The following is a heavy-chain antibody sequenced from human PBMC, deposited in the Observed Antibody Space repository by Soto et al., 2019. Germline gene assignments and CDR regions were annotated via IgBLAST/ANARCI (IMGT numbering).Heavy chain of an antibody. D-gene: IGHD2-2*01. CDR2: IYHSGST. CDR1: GGSISSNKW. Sequence: QVQLQEACPGLVKPSETLSRTCAVYGGSISSNKWWSWVRQPPGKGLAWSVEIYHSGSTNYNPSLKSRVNISLDKSNNQFSLKRTSVTAAGSAVYYCARDDYIVVVPTSLGAMDVWGQGTTVTVSS. CDR3: ARDDYIVVVPTSLGAMDV. V-gene: IGHV4-4*02. J-gene: IGHJ6*02.